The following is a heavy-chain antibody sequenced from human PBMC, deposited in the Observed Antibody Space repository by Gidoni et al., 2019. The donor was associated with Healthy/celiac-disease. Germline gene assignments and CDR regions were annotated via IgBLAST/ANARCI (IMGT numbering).Heavy chain of an antibody. V-gene: IGHV1-18*01. D-gene: IGHD6-13*01. CDR3: ARWIDSSSWSYLYGMDV. Sequence: VQLVQSGAEVKKPGASVKVSCKASGYTFTSYGISWVRQAPGQGLEWMGWISAYNGNTNYAQKLQGRVTMTTETSTSTAYMELRSLRSDDTAVYYCARWIDSSSWSYLYGMDVWGQGTTVTVSS. J-gene: IGHJ6*02. CDR2: ISAYNGNT. CDR1: GYTFTSYG.